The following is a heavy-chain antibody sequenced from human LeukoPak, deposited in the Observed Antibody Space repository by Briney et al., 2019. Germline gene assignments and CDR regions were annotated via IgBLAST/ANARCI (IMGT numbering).Heavy chain of an antibody. J-gene: IGHJ4*02. CDR1: GFTFSSYS. V-gene: IGHV3-21*01. Sequence: GGSLRLSRAASGFTFSSYSMNWVRQAPGKGLEWVSSISSSSSYIYYADSVKGRFTISRDNARNSLYLQMNSLRAEDTAVYYCARDRYGDTDYWGQGTLVTVSS. CDR2: ISSSSSYI. D-gene: IGHD4-17*01. CDR3: ARDRYGDTDY.